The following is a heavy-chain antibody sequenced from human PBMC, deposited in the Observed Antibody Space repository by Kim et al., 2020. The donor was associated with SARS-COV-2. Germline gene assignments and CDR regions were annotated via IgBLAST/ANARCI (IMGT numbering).Heavy chain of an antibody. CDR3: AREGSYYYGSGGARGRANNAFDI. V-gene: IGHV4-61*02. D-gene: IGHD3-10*01. CDR2: IYTSGST. Sequence: SETLSLTCTVSGGSISSGSYYWSWIRQPAGKGLEWIGRIYTSGSTNYNPSLKSRVTISVDTSKNQFSLKLSSVTAADTAVYYCAREGSYYYGSGGARGRANNAFDIWGQGTMVTVSS. J-gene: IGHJ3*02. CDR1: GGSISSGSYY.